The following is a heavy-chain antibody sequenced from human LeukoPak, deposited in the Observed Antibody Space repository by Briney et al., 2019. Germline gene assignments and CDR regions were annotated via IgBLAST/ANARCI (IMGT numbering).Heavy chain of an antibody. D-gene: IGHD3-10*01. Sequence: GGSLRLSCAASGFTFSGSAMHWVRQASGKGLEWVGRIRSKANSYATAYAASVKGRFTISRDDSKNTAYLHMNSLKTEDTAVYYCTRLTVRGVNGPHYGMDVWGKGTTVTVSS. CDR1: GFTFSGSA. CDR2: IRSKANSYAT. V-gene: IGHV3-73*01. CDR3: TRLTVRGVNGPHYGMDV. J-gene: IGHJ6*04.